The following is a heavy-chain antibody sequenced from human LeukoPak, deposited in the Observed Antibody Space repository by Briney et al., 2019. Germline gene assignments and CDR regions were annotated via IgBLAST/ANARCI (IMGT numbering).Heavy chain of an antibody. CDR1: GYTFTGYY. D-gene: IGHD1-14*01. J-gene: IGHJ3*02. CDR2: INPNSGGT. Sequence: ASVKVSCKASGYTFTGYYMHWVRQAPGQGLEWMGWINPNSGGTNYAQKFQGRVTMTRDTSISTAYMELSRLRSDDTAVYYCARDGTTKTNDAFDIWGQGTMVTVSS. V-gene: IGHV1-2*02. CDR3: ARDGTTKTNDAFDI.